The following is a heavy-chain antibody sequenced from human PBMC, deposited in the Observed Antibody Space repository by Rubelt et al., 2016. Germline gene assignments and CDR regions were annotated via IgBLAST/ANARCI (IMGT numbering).Heavy chain of an antibody. V-gene: IGHV3-7*03. D-gene: IGHD6-6*01. CDR3: ARVYTSTSGRGLDY. CDR1: GFTFGNHW. J-gene: IGHJ4*02. CDR2: IKQGGSEK. Sequence: EVQLVESGGGLVQPGGSLRLSCAASGFTFGNHWMSWIRQAPGKGLEWVANIKQGGSEKTYVNYVKGRFTIYRDNAKNSLYLQRKGLRADDTAIYYCARVYTSTSGRGLDYWGQGTLVTVSS.